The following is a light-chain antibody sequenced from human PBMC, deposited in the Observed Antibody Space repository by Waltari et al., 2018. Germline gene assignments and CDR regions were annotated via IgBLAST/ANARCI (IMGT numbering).Light chain of an antibody. CDR2: MAS. Sequence: DIQMTQSPPTLSASVGDRVTISCRASQSVGTWLAWYQQKPGKAPKLLIYMASSLESGVPSRFSGSGSGTEFTLTIRSLQPDDFATYSCQQYSSFSTFGQGAKVDI. CDR1: QSVGTW. CDR3: QQYSSFST. V-gene: IGKV1-5*03. J-gene: IGKJ2*01.